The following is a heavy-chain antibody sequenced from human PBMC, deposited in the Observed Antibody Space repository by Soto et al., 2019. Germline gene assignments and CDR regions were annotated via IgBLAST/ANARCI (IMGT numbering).Heavy chain of an antibody. D-gene: IGHD2-21*02. J-gene: IGHJ4*02. Sequence: SETLSLTCTVSGGSIDTYYWIWIRQSAEKGLEWIGRIYTRGNTNYNPSLKSRVTMSIDTPKNQFSLNLTSVTAADTAIYYCARERTAFDRWGPGTLVTGYS. CDR1: GGSIDTYY. CDR3: ARERTAFDR. CDR2: IYTRGNT. V-gene: IGHV4-4*07.